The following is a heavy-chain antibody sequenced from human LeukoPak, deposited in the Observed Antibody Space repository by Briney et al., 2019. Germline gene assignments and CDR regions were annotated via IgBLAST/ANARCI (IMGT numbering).Heavy chain of an antibody. D-gene: IGHD6-13*01. CDR3: ARAPTAAGIDY. V-gene: IGHV3-13*01. CDR1: GFSFSAYD. Sequence: GGSLRLSCGTSGFSFSAYDMHWVRQATGKGLEWVSAIGTAGDTYYPGSVKGRFTISRENAKNSLYLQMNSLRAGDTAVYYCARAPTAAGIDYWGQGTLVTVSS. J-gene: IGHJ4*02. CDR2: IGTAGDT.